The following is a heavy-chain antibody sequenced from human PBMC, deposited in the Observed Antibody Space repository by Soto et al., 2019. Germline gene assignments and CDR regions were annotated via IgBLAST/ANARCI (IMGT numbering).Heavy chain of an antibody. CDR1: GGSFSGYY. CDR2: TNHSGIT. D-gene: IGHD1-1*01. Sequence: SETLSLTCAVYGGSFSGYYCSWLRQPPGKGLEWIGETNHSGITNYNPSLKSRVTISVDTSKNQFSLKVTSVTAADTAVYYCATANWSHHYFDYWGQGSLVTVSS. CDR3: ATANWSHHYFDY. J-gene: IGHJ4*02. V-gene: IGHV4-34*01.